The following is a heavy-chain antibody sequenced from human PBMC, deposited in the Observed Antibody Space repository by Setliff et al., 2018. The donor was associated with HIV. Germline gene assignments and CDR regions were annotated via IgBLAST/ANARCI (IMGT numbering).Heavy chain of an antibody. Sequence: GESLRLSCAASGFTVSSNYMTWVRQAPGKGLEWVSVINDSGSAKYAYSVRGRFTISRDNSKNTVFPQMNSLRAEDTAVYYCARDRQITAAGRSNYYYGMDVWGQGTTVTVSS. CDR3: ARDRQITAAGRSNYYYGMDV. D-gene: IGHD6-13*01. CDR2: INDSGSA. V-gene: IGHV3-53*01. J-gene: IGHJ6*02. CDR1: GFTVSSNY.